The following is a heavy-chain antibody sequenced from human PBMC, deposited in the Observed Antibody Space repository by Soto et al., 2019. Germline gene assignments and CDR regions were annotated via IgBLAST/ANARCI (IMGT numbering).Heavy chain of an antibody. CDR2: INAGNGNT. D-gene: IGHD1-1*01. Sequence: GASVKVSCKASGYSFTNFHIHWVRQAPGQRLEWMGWINAGNGNTKYSQKFQGRVTITRDTSASTAYMELSSLRSEDTAVYYCARGLRQRVGPWGQGTLVTVSS. CDR1: GYSFTNFH. J-gene: IGHJ5*02. CDR3: ARGLRQRVGP. V-gene: IGHV1-3*01.